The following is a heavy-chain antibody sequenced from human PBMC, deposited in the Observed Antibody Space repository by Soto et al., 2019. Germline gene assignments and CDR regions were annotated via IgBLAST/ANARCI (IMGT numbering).Heavy chain of an antibody. V-gene: IGHV1-18*01. J-gene: IGHJ4*02. CDR2: ISAYNGNT. CDR1: GYTFTSYG. Sequence: ASVKVSCKASGYTFTSYGISWVRQAPGQGLEWMGWISAYNGNTNYAQKLQGRVTMTTDTSTSTAYMELRSLRSDDTAVYYCARGSYDFWSGSKPDYWGQGTLVTVSS. D-gene: IGHD3-3*01. CDR3: ARGSYDFWSGSKPDY.